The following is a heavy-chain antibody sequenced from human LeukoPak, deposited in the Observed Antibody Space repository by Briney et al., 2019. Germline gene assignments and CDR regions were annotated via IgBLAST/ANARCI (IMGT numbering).Heavy chain of an antibody. J-gene: IGHJ4*02. Sequence: SETLSLTCTVSGGSISGYFWTWIRQPAGKELEWIGRVYTSGTTYYNPSLESRVTISLDTFNNQFSLRVTSVTSADTAIYYCARGPEKTRISGYSSFDHWGRGLLVTVSS. D-gene: IGHD5-12*01. V-gene: IGHV4-4*07. CDR2: VYTSGTT. CDR3: ARGPEKTRISGYSSFDH. CDR1: GGSISGYF.